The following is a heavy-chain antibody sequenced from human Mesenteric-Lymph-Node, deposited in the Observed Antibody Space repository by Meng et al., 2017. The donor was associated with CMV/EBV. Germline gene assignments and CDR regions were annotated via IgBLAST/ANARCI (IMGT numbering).Heavy chain of an antibody. D-gene: IGHD2-2*03. V-gene: IGHV3-64*02. CDR2: ISSNGDST. CDR3: VRDRGYCSGTGCHHYFDW. Sequence: GESLKISCAASGFIFSNWAMHWVRQAPGKGLQYVSAISSNGDSTYYVDSVEGRFTISRDNSKNTLYLQVASLKIEDTAVYYCVRDRGYCSGTGCHHYFDWWGQGTLVTVSS. J-gene: IGHJ4*02. CDR1: GFIFSNWA.